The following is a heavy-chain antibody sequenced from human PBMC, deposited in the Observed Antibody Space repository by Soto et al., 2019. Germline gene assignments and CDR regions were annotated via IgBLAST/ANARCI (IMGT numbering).Heavy chain of an antibody. D-gene: IGHD2-2*01. V-gene: IGHV3-21*01. Sequence: EVQLVESGGGLVKPGGSLRLSCAASGFSFSNYGMNWVRQAPGKGLEWVSSISSSSSYISYADSVKGRFTISRDNAKNSVYLQMNSLRAEDTAVYYCARSDCTSTSCYVVGFDPWGQGTLVTVSS. CDR3: ARSDCTSTSCYVVGFDP. CDR1: GFSFSNYG. CDR2: ISSSSSYI. J-gene: IGHJ5*02.